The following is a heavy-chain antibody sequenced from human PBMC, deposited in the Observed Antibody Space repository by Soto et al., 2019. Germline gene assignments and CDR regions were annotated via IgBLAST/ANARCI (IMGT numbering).Heavy chain of an antibody. V-gene: IGHV4-38-2*02. J-gene: IGHJ4*02. CDR3: ARESYSGYHSYDY. CDR2: MYHDGNT. D-gene: IGHD5-12*01. CDR1: GYSMSIGCF. Sequence: SYTLSLTCAACGYSMSIGCFWGWIRQPPGKGLEWIANMYHDGNTHYNPSLKSRVTMSVDTSKNQFSLKLNSVTAADTAVYYCARESYSGYHSYDYWGQGILVTVSS.